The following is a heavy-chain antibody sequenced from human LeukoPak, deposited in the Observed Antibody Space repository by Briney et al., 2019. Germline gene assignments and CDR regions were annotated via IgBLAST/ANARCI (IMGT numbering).Heavy chain of an antibody. CDR1: GGSFSGYY. J-gene: IGHJ5*02. CDR3: ARAGTGDCSSTSCYWSDWFDP. Sequence: KPSETLSLTCAVYGGSFSGYYWSWIRQPPGKGLEWIGEINRSGSTNYNPSLKSRVTISVDTSKNQFSLKLSSVTAVDTAVYYCARAGTGDCSSTSCYWSDWFDPWGQGTLVTVSS. D-gene: IGHD2-2*01. CDR2: INRSGST. V-gene: IGHV4-34*01.